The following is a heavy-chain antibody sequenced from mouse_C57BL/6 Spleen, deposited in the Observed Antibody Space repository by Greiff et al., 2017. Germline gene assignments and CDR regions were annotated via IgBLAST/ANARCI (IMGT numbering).Heavy chain of an antibody. CDR2: IYPGDGDT. CDR1: GYEFSSSW. J-gene: IGHJ2*01. D-gene: IGHD1-1*01. Sequence: QVQLQQSGPELVKPGASVKISCKASGYEFSSSWMNWVKQRPGKGLEWIGRIYPGDGDTNYNGKFKGKATLTADKSSSTAYMQLSSLTSEDSAVYFCARYYGSSYQPFDYWGQGTTLTVSS. V-gene: IGHV1-82*01. CDR3: ARYYGSSYQPFDY.